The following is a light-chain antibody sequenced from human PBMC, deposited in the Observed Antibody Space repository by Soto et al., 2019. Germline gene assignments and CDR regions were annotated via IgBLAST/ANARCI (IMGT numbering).Light chain of an antibody. CDR1: QSVSSSY. CDR3: QQYGSSPLFT. V-gene: IGKV3-20*01. J-gene: IGKJ3*01. Sequence: EIVLTQSPGTLSLSPGERATLSCRASQSVSSSYLAWYQQKPGQASRLLIYGASSRATGIPDRFSGSGSGTDFSITISRLEPEEFAVYYCQQYGSSPLFTFGPGTKVDIK. CDR2: GAS.